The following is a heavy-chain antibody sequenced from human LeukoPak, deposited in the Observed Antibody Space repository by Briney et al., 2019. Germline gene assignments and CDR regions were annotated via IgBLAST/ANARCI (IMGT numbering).Heavy chain of an antibody. Sequence: GGSLRLSCAASGFTFSSYAMSWVRQAPRKGLEWVSAISGGGTPTFYADSVKGRFITSRDNSKNTLYLQMNSLRVEDTAVYYCARDLDDYNDFPPIFQYWGQGTQVIVSS. CDR2: ISGGGTPT. D-gene: IGHD5-24*01. J-gene: IGHJ1*01. CDR1: GFTFSSYA. CDR3: ARDLDDYNDFPPIFQY. V-gene: IGHV3-23*01.